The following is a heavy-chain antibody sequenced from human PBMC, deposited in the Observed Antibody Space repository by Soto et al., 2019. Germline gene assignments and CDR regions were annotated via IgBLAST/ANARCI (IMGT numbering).Heavy chain of an antibody. D-gene: IGHD2-8*01. CDR1: GGSFSGYY. CDR2: INHSGST. J-gene: IGHJ4*02. V-gene: IGHV4-34*01. Sequence: QVQLQQWGAGLLKPSETLSLTCAVYGGSFSGYYWSWIRQPPGKGLEWIGEINHSGSTNYNPSLKSRVTISVDTSKNQFSLKLSSVTAADTAVYYCARVKVVLMVYAMEFDYWGQGTLVTVSS. CDR3: ARVKVVLMVYAMEFDY.